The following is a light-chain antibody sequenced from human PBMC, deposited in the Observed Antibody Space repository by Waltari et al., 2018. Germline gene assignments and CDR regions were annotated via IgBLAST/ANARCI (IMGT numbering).Light chain of an antibody. CDR1: QSVSRA. V-gene: IGKV3-20*01. Sequence: ATLSCRASQSVSRALAWYQQKPGQAPRLLIYGASTRATGIPDRFSGSGSGTDFSLTISRLEPDDFAVYYCQHYLRLPVTFGQGT. CDR3: QHYLRLPVT. J-gene: IGKJ1*01. CDR2: GAS.